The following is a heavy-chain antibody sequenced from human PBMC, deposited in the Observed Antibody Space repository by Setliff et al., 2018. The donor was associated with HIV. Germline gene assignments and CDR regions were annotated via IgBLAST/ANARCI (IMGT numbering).Heavy chain of an antibody. CDR2: IYWADDK. J-gene: IGHJ1*01. V-gene: IGHV2-5*02. Sequence: ESGPTLVNPTQTLTLTCTFSGFSLSTDGVGVGWIRQPPGKALEWLALIYWADDKRYSQSLKNRLTITKDTSKNQVVLTMTNVDPVDTATYYCAHVIYVDDTDGWRPEYFQYWGQGTLVTVSS. D-gene: IGHD3-10*02. CDR3: AHVIYVDDTDGWRPEYFQY. CDR1: GFSLSTDGVG.